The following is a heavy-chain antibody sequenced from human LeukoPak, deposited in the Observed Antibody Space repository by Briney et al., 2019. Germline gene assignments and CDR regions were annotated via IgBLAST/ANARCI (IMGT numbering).Heavy chain of an antibody. CDR2: ISPYNGDT. CDR3: ARALGREPWFDP. V-gene: IGHV1-18*01. J-gene: IGHJ5*02. CDR1: GYTFSDYG. D-gene: IGHD1-26*01. Sequence: ASVKVSCKASGYTFSDYGINWVRQAPGQGLEWMGWISPYNGDTKYSQKLQGRVTMTTDTSTTTAYMELSSLRSEDTAVYYCARALGREPWFDPWGQGTLVTVSS.